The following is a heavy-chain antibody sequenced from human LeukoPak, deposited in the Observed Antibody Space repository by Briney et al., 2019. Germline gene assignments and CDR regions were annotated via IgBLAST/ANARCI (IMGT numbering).Heavy chain of an antibody. D-gene: IGHD2-15*01. CDR3: ARDGITGYCSGGTCYSDY. CDR2: ISAYNGNT. V-gene: IGHV1-18*01. J-gene: IGHJ4*02. Sequence: ASVKVSCKASGYTFTSYGISWVRQAPGQGLEWMGWISAYNGNTNYAQKLQGRVTMTTDTSTSTAYMELRSLRSDDTAVYYCARDGITGYCSGGTCYSDYWGQGTLVTVSS. CDR1: GYTFTSYG.